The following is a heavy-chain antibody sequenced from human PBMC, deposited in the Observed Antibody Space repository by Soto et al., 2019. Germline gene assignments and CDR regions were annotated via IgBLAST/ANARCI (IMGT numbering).Heavy chain of an antibody. V-gene: IGHV4-34*01. D-gene: IGHD2-2*01. Sequence: PGTLSLTGSVCGVSLRAYSWRWVRQPPGMGVGWIGKINQSGSTKNHPHLKSRVSILADTSTNHFSLKLSSVTAADTAVYYCAREEVSQWFTRGYYVMDVWGQGTTVTVSS. J-gene: IGHJ6*02. CDR1: GVSLRAYS. CDR3: AREEVSQWFTRGYYVMDV. CDR2: INQSGST.